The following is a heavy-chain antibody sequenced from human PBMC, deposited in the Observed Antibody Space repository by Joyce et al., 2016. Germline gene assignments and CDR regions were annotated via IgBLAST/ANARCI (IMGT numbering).Heavy chain of an antibody. Sequence: EVQLVESGGGLVQPGGSLRLSCTASGFTFSSYWMHWVRQVSGKGVVWVAHMSSDESSTSYADSVKGRFTISRDNAKNTLYLHMNSLRTEDTAVYYCARTGGSYYDYYYYGLDVWGQGTTVIVSS. V-gene: IGHV3-74*01. J-gene: IGHJ6*02. CDR1: GFTFSSYW. D-gene: IGHD1-26*01. CDR2: MSSDESST. CDR3: ARTGGSYYDYYYYGLDV.